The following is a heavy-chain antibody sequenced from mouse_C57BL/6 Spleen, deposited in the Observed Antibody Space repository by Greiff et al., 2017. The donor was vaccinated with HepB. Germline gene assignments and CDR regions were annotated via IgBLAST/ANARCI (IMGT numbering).Heavy chain of an antibody. CDR1: GFTFSDYG. Sequence: EVQRVESGGGLVKPGGSLKLSCAASGFTFSDYGMHWVRQAPEKGLEWVAYISSGSSTIYYADTVKGRFTITRDNAKNTLFLQMTSLRSEDTAMYYCARCHDGYYDYAMDYWGQGTSVTVSS. CDR2: ISSGSSTI. CDR3: ARCHDGYYDYAMDY. D-gene: IGHD2-3*01. J-gene: IGHJ4*01. V-gene: IGHV5-17*01.